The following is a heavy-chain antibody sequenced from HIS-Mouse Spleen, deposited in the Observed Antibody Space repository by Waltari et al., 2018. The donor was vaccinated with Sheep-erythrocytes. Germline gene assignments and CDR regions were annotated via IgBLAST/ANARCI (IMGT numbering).Heavy chain of an antibody. J-gene: IGHJ4*02. CDR1: GYTFTSYD. CDR2: MNPKRGNT. D-gene: IGHD5-12*01. Sequence: QVQLVQSGAEVKKPGASVKVSCKASGYTFTSYDINWVRQATGQGLEWMGWMNPKRGNTGYAQKFQGRVTMTRNTSISTAYMELSSLRSEYTAVYYCARGHYSGYDFDYWGQGTLVTFSS. V-gene: IGHV1-8*01. CDR3: ARGHYSGYDFDY.